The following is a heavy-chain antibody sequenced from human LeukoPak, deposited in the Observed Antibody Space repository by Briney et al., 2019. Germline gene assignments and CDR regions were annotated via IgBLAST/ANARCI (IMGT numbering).Heavy chain of an antibody. J-gene: IGHJ3*02. D-gene: IGHD3-22*01. CDR2: IYYSGGT. V-gene: IGHV4-31*03. CDR1: GGSISSGGYY. CDR3: ASGRYYYDSSGYLNDAFDI. Sequence: SETLSLTCTVSGGSISSGGYYWSWIRQHPGKGLEWIGYIYYSGGTYYNPSLKSRVTISVDTSKNQFSLKLSSVTAADTAVYYCASGRYYYDSSGYLNDAFDIWGQGTMVTVSS.